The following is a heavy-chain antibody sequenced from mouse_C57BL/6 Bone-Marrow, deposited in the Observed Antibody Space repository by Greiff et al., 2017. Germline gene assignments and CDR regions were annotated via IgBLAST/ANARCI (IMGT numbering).Heavy chain of an antibody. CDR1: GFSLTSYG. J-gene: IGHJ4*01. V-gene: IGHV2-5*01. Sequence: VHLVESGPGLVQPSQSLSITCTVSGFSLTSYGVHWVRQSPGKGLEWLGVIWRGGSTDYNAAFMSRLSITKDNSKSQVFFKMNSLQADDTAIYYCAKKAIYYYAMDYWGQGTSVTVSS. CDR2: IWRGGST. CDR3: AKKAIYYYAMDY.